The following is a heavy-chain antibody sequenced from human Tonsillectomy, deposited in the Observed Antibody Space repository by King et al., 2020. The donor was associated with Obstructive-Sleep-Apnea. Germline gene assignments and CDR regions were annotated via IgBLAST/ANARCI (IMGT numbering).Heavy chain of an antibody. CDR2: IYYSGST. CDR3: ARGGDIVVVPAAESLYGMDV. V-gene: IGHV4-31*03. D-gene: IGHD2-2*01. Sequence: VPLQESGPGLVKPSQTLSLTCTVSGGSISSGGYYWSWIRQHPGKGLEWIGYIYYSGSTYYIPSLMSRVTISVDTSKNQFSLRLSSVTAADTAVYYCARGGDIVVVPAAESLYGMDVWGQGTTVTVSS. CDR1: GGSISSGGYY. J-gene: IGHJ6*02.